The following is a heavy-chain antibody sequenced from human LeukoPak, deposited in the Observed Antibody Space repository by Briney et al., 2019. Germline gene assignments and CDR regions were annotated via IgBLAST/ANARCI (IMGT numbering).Heavy chain of an antibody. CDR2: IYPGDSDT. V-gene: IGHV5-51*01. Sequence: GESLKISCKGSGYSFTSYWIGWVRQMPGKGLEWMGIIYPGDSDTRYSPSFQGQVTISADKSISTAYLQWSSLKASDTAMYYCARHPNYYDSSGYYYTWFDPWGQGTLVTVSS. D-gene: IGHD3-22*01. J-gene: IGHJ5*02. CDR1: GYSFTSYW. CDR3: ARHPNYYDSSGYYYTWFDP.